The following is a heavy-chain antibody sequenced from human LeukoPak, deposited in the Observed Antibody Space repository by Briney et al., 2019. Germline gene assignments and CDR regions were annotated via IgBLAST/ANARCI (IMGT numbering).Heavy chain of an antibody. CDR1: GFTFSTNA. CDR3: ARDRGDKNYYYYGMDV. V-gene: IGHV3-23*01. J-gene: IGHJ6*02. Sequence: GGSLRLSCAASGFTFSTNAMSWVRQAPGKGLEWVSGSISGDNTYYGDSVKGRFTISRDNSKNTLFLQMNSLRAEDTAVYYCARDRGDKNYYYYGMDVWGQGTTVTVSS. CDR2: SISGDNT.